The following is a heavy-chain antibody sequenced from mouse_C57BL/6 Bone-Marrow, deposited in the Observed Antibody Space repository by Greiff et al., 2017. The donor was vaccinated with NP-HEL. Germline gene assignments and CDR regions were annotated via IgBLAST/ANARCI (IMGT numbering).Heavy chain of an antibody. CDR3: ARDATVYAMDY. CDR2: SRNKANDYTT. Sequence: EVKLVESGGGLVQPGRSLRLSCATSGFTFSDFYMEWVRQAPGKGLEWIAASRNKANDYTTEYSASVKGRFIVSRDTSQSILYLQMNALRAEDTAIYYCARDATVYAMDYWGQGTSVTVSS. CDR1: GFTFSDFY. J-gene: IGHJ4*01. V-gene: IGHV7-1*01. D-gene: IGHD1-1*01.